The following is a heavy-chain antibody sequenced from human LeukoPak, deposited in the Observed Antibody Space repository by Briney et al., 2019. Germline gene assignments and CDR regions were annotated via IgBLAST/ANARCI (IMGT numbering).Heavy chain of an antibody. CDR3: VKDKTSAPIHWFDP. CDR2: INRDDGIR. V-gene: IGHV3-43*02. CDR1: GFSFGDYV. Sequence: PGGSLRLSCTASGFSFGDYVMHWVRQAPGKGLEWVSLINRDDGIRYSADSVKGRFTISRDNSKNSLYLQMNSLRPEDTALYYCVKDKTSAPIHWFDPWGQGALVTVSS. D-gene: IGHD2-21*01. J-gene: IGHJ5*02.